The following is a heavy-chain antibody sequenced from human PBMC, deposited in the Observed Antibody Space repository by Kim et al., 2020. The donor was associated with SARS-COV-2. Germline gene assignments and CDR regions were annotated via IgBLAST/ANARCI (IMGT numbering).Heavy chain of an antibody. CDR2: T. J-gene: IGHJ6*02. CDR3: ARENYYYGMDV. V-gene: IGHV3-13*01. Sequence: TNYPGSVKGRFTISRENAKNSLYLQMNSLRAGDTAVYYCARENYYYGMDVWGQGTTVTVSS.